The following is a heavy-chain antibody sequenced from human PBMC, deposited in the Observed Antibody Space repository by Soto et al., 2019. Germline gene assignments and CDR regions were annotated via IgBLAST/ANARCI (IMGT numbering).Heavy chain of an antibody. CDR3: SRCMSSTIQH. J-gene: IGHJ1*01. V-gene: IGHV1-8*01. D-gene: IGHD2-2*01. CDR1: GYTFPSYD. Sequence: QVQLVQSGAEVKKPGASVKVSCKASGYTFPSYDITWVRQATGQGLEWMGWMNPNSGTTGYAQKFQGRVTMSRNTSISTDYMELSSLRSEETAVYYCSRCMSSTIQHWGQGTLVTVSS. CDR2: MNPNSGTT.